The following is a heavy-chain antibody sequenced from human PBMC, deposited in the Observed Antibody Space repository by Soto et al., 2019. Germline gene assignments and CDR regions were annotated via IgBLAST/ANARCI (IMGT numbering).Heavy chain of an antibody. V-gene: IGHV3-30*18. Sequence: GGSLRLSCAASGFTFSSYVMHWVRQAPGKGLEWVAVISYDGSNKYYADSVKGRFTIPRDNSKNTLYLQMNSLRAEDTAVYYCAKDGIGRFLEWFRGSYYGMDVWGQGTTVTVSS. J-gene: IGHJ6*02. D-gene: IGHD3-3*01. CDR3: AKDGIGRFLEWFRGSYYGMDV. CDR1: GFTFSSYV. CDR2: ISYDGSNK.